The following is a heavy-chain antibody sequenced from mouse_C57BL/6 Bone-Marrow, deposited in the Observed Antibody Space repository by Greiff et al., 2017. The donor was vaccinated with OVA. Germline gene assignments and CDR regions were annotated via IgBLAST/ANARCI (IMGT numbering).Heavy chain of an antibody. CDR3: ARNSLIYYYGSSYAMDY. Sequence: EVQLQESGPELVKPGASVKISCKASGYSFTGYYMNWVKQSPEKSLEWIGEINPSTGGTTYNQKFKAKATLTVDKSSSTAYMQLKSLTSEDSAVYYCARNSLIYYYGSSYAMDYWGQGTSVTVSS. CDR1: GYSFTGYY. D-gene: IGHD1-1*01. J-gene: IGHJ4*01. CDR2: INPSTGGT. V-gene: IGHV1-42*01.